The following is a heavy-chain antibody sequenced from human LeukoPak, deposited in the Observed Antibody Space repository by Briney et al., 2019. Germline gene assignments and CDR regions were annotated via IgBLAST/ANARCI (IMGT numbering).Heavy chain of an antibody. D-gene: IGHD7-27*01. Sequence: GGSLRLSCAASGFTFNIYAMSWVRQAPGKGLEWVSTITTSDGNTYYADSVKGRFTVSRDNSKNTLFLQMNSLRAEDTAVYYCAKDGGLWVSAHWGDSWGRGTLVTVSS. CDR1: GFTFNIYA. CDR3: AKDGGLWVSAHWGDS. CDR2: ITTSDGNT. V-gene: IGHV3-23*01. J-gene: IGHJ4*02.